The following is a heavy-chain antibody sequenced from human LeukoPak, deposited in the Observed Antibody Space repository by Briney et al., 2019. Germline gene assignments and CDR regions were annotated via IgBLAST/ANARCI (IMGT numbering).Heavy chain of an antibody. V-gene: IGHV4-4*07. CDR3: ARDKGWLQLIFDY. CDR2: IYTSGST. CDR1: GFTFSSYA. J-gene: IGHJ4*02. Sequence: SWGVLRLSCAASGFTFSSYAMSWIRQPAGKGLEWIGRIYTSGSTNYNPSLKSRVTMSVDTSKNQFSLKLSSVTAADTAVYYCARDKGWLQLIFDYWGQGTLVTVSS. D-gene: IGHD5-24*01.